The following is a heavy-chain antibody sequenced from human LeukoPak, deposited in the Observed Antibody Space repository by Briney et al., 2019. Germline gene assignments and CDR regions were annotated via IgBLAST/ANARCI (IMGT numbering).Heavy chain of an antibody. J-gene: IGHJ4*02. V-gene: IGHV4-39*07. CDR2: IYYSGST. CDR3: ASETGLYCSGGSCYPSNYFDY. D-gene: IGHD2-15*01. Sequence: PSETLSLTCTVSGGSISSSSYYWGWIRQPPGKGLEWIGSIYYSGSTYYNPSLKSRVTISVDTSKNQFSLKLSFVTAADTAVYYCASETGLYCSGGSCYPSNYFDYWGQGTLVTVSS. CDR1: GGSISSSSYY.